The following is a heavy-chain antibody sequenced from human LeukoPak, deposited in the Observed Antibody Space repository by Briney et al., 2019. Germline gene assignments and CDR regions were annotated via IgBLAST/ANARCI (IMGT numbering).Heavy chain of an antibody. D-gene: IGHD3-22*01. V-gene: IGHV1-18*01. CDR3: ARDWYYYDSSGYLRRLYYFDY. Sequence: GASVKVSCKASGYTFTSYGISWVRQAPGQGLEWMGWISAYNGNTNYAQKLQGRVTMTTDTSTSTAYMELRSLRSDDTAVYYCARDWYYYDSSGYLRRLYYFDYWGQGTLVTVSS. CDR1: GYTFTSYG. J-gene: IGHJ4*02. CDR2: ISAYNGNT.